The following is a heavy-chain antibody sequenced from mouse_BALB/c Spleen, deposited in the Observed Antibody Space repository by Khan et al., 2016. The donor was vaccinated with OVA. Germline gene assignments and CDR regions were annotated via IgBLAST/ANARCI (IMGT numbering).Heavy chain of an antibody. V-gene: IGHV1S137*01. Sequence: VQLQQPPPPPLLPFASPQISCQCSGPPFTDDAMHVVHTTHAKRLEWTGVISIYYHNLHSHTPLQGKATMSVDKSSSTAYMELARLTSEDSAIYFCARGGQWLRRGGGNSDYWGQGTTLTVSS. CDR2: ISIYYHNL. CDR1: GPPFTDDA. J-gene: IGHJ2*01. D-gene: IGHD2-2*01. CDR3: ARGGQWLRRGGGNSDY.